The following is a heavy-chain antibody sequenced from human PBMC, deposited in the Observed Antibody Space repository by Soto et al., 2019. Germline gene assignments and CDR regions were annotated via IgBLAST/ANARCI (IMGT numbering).Heavy chain of an antibody. CDR3: AREYRAAAGKGGLDY. J-gene: IGHJ4*02. CDR1: GFTFSSYA. Sequence: QVQLVESGGGVVQPGRSLRLSCAASGFTFSSYAMHWVRQAPGKGLEWVAVISYDGSNKYYADSVKGRFTISRDNCKNTLYLQMNSLRAEDTAVYYCAREYRAAAGKGGLDYWGQGTLVTVSS. CDR2: ISYDGSNK. V-gene: IGHV3-30-3*01. D-gene: IGHD6-13*01.